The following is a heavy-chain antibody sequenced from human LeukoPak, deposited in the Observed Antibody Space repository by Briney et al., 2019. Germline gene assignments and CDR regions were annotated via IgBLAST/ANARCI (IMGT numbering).Heavy chain of an antibody. Sequence: PGGSLRLSCTTSGFSFGHYAMTWVRPAPGKGLEWVGFIRSETYGGTTDYAASVKGRFIISRDDSKSIAYLQMNSLKTEDTAVYYCTRNDYRRYFDYWGQGALVTVSS. D-gene: IGHD1-1*01. V-gene: IGHV3-49*04. CDR1: GFSFGHYA. J-gene: IGHJ4*02. CDR2: IRSETYGGTT. CDR3: TRNDYRRYFDY.